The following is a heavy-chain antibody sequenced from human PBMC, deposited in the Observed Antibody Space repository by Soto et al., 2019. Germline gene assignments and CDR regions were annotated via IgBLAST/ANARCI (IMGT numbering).Heavy chain of an antibody. V-gene: IGHV4-4*02. D-gene: IGHD6-6*01. CDR1: GGSISSSNW. CDR3: ARNLASYSSSPADY. Sequence: SETLSLTCAVSGGSISSSNWWSWVRQPPGKELEWIGEIYHTGGTNYNPSLKSRVTISVDKSKNEFYLKLSSVTAADTAVYYCARNLASYSSSPADYWGQGTLVTVSS. CDR2: IYHTGGT. J-gene: IGHJ4*02.